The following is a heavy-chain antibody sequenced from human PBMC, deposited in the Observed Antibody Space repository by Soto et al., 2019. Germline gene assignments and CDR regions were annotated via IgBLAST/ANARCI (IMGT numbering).Heavy chain of an antibody. V-gene: IGHV2-5*01. CDR1: GFSMNTPGVG. J-gene: IGHJ4*02. D-gene: IGHD3-16*01. CDR2: IHWNDYK. Sequence: QITLKESGPTLVKPTQTLTLTCTFSGFSMNTPGVGVGWFRQPPGKALECLAVIHWNDYKRYSPSLKSRLSINKDTSKNQVVLTMADMDPVDSATYYCAHRLRANMILPTLRPSDYWGQGILVTVSS. CDR3: AHRLRANMILPTLRPSDY.